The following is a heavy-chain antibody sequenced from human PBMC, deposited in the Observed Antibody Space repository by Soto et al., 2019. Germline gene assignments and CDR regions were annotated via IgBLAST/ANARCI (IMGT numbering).Heavy chain of an antibody. Sequence: EVQLVESGGGLVKPGGSLRLSCAASGFTFSSYSMNWVRQAPGKGLEWVSSISSSSSYIYYADSVKGRFTISRDNGKNSPYLQMNSLRAEDTAVYYCARLTSYDSSGYYSYWGQRTLVTVSS. V-gene: IGHV3-21*01. J-gene: IGHJ4*02. CDR3: ARLTSYDSSGYYSY. D-gene: IGHD3-22*01. CDR1: GFTFSSYS. CDR2: ISSSSSYI.